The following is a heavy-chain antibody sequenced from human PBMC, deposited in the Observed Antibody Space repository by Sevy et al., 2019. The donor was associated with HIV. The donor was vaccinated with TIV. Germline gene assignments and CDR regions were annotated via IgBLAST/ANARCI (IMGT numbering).Heavy chain of an antibody. V-gene: IGHV2-5*02. CDR3: AHQDVYNNWIDS. CDR1: GFSLSTSGVS. Sequence: SGPTLVKPTQTLTLTCTFSGFSLSTSGVSVGWIRQPPGKALEWLALFYWDDDKRYSPSLKCRITLTKDTSKNQVVLTMTNMDPVDTATYYCAHQDVYNNWIDSWGQGTLVTVSS. CDR2: FYWDDDK. J-gene: IGHJ5*01. D-gene: IGHD2-15*01.